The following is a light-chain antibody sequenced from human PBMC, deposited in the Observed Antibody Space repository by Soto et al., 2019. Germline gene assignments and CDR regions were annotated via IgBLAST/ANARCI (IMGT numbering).Light chain of an antibody. CDR3: QQSYSTLYT. Sequence: DIQMTQSPSSLSASIGDIVTITCRASQSIGTSLSWHQQKSGRAPKLLIHAASTLQSGVPSRFSGSGSGTDSTPTNSSLQPEDVAVYYYQQSYSTLYTFGQGTNLEIK. J-gene: IGKJ2*01. CDR2: AAS. V-gene: IGKV1-39*01. CDR1: QSIGTS.